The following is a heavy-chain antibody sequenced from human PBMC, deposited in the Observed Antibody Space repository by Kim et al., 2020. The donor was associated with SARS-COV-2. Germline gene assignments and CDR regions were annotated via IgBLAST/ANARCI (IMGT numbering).Heavy chain of an antibody. J-gene: IGHJ4*02. CDR1: GFKFSDYP. CDR3: ARDINYDLDY. Sequence: GGSLRLSCRGSGFKFSDYPMNWVRQPPGKGLEWVASINHDSAYIWQADSVKGRFTISRDNARNSLYLQMDGLRAEDTALYFCARDINYDLDYWGQGTLV. CDR2: INHDSAYI. D-gene: IGHD3-22*01. V-gene: IGHV3-21*01.